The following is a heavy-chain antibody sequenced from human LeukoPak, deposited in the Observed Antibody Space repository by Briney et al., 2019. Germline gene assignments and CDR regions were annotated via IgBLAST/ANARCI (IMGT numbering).Heavy chain of an antibody. Sequence: ASVKVSCKASGYTFTSYDINWVRQATGQGLEWMGWMNPNSGNTGYAQKFQGRVTMTRNTSISTAYMELSSLRSEDTAVYYCARTPIVVVVAAMRVFDYWGQGTLVTVSS. D-gene: IGHD2-15*01. CDR1: GYTFTSYD. CDR3: ARTPIVVVVAAMRVFDY. J-gene: IGHJ4*02. CDR2: MNPNSGNT. V-gene: IGHV1-8*01.